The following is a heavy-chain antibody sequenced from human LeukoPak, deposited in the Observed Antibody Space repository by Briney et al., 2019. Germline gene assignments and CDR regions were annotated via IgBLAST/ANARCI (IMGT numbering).Heavy chain of an antibody. V-gene: IGHV1-18*01. CDR2: ISAYSGNT. CDR3: ARCLRFGDIAVVPAGKYAFDI. Sequence: ASVKVSCKASGYTFTNYGIFWVRQAPGQGLEWMGWISAYSGNTNYAQKLQGRVTMTTETSTSTAYMELESLRSDDTAVYYCARCLRFGDIAVVPAGKYAFDIWGHRTMVTLPS. D-gene: IGHD2-15*01. CDR1: GYTFTNYG. J-gene: IGHJ3*02.